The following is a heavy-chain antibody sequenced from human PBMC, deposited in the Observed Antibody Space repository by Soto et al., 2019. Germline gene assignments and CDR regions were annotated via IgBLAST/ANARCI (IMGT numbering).Heavy chain of an antibody. CDR3: ARLGGYCGGDCL. V-gene: IGHV4-59*08. CDR1: RSSLSSYS. Sequence: SERLSRTGEAARSSLSSYSFCRIRQPPGKGLEWIGYIYYSGSTNYNPSLKSRVTISVDTSKNQFSLKLSSVTAADTAVYYCARLGGYCGGDCLWGQGTLVTVS. CDR2: IYYSGST. D-gene: IGHD2-21*02. J-gene: IGHJ4*02.